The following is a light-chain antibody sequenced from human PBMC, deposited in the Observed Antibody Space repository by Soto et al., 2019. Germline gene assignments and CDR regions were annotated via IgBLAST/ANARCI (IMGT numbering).Light chain of an antibody. CDR1: ENIKNR. V-gene: IGKV3-15*01. Sequence: EKVMTQSPATLSVSPGERATLSCRASENIKNRLAWYQQMPGQGPRLLIYDAFTRATDIPARFSGSASGTEFTLTISSLQSEDSAFYYCQQYDDWPLTLGGGTKVEIK. CDR3: QQYDDWPLT. J-gene: IGKJ4*01. CDR2: DAF.